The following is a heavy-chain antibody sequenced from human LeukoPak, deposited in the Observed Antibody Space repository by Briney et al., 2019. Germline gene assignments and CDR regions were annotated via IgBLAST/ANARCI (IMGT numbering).Heavy chain of an antibody. CDR1: GFSFPDHP. J-gene: IGHJ4*02. Sequence: GGSLRLSYATCGFSFPDHPMNWVRQAPGKGLEWISNIRTTAEGAKYAYYADSVNGRVTISRDDGKDTLYLHMNSLRDDDTAVYYCAPDPLYAVDYWGQGILVTVSS. CDR2: IRTTAEGAKYA. D-gene: IGHD1-14*01. CDR3: APDPLYAVDY. V-gene: IGHV3-48*02.